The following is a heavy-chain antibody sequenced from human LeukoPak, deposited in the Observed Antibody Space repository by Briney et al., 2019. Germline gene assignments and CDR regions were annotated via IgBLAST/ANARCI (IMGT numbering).Heavy chain of an antibody. V-gene: IGHV1-2*02. CDR3: ARDPRYKLLGGVVPAAYGMDV. D-gene: IGHD2-2*01. CDR2: INPNSGGT. CDR1: GYTFTCYY. Sequence: GASVKVSCKASGYTFTCYYVHWVRQAPGQGLEWRGWINPNSGGTNYAQKFQGRVTMTRDTSISTAYMELSRLRSDDTAVYYCARDPRYKLLGGVVPAAYGMDVWGQGTTVTVSS. J-gene: IGHJ6*02.